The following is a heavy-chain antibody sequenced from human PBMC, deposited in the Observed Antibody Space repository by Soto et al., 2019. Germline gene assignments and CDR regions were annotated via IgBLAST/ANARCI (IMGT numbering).Heavy chain of an antibody. Sequence: QGQLVGSGGGVVQSGRSLRLSCAASGFTLSTYGMHWVRQAPGKGLEWVALISFDEKDKFYADPVKGRFTISRDNSKNTLYLQMNSLRPEDTASPTSPNW. CDR1: GFTLSTYG. V-gene: IGHV3-30*03. D-gene: IGHD2-2*01. CDR3: PNW. J-gene: IGHJ5*01. CDR2: ISFDEKDK.